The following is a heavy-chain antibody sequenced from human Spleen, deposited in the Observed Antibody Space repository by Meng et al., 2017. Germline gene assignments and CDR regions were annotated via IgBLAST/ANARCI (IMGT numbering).Heavy chain of an antibody. J-gene: IGHJ4*02. CDR2: IYYSGNS. CDR1: GGSISSSNYY. CDR3: VRIAVAGTISY. V-gene: IGHV4-39*07. D-gene: IGHD6-19*01. Sequence: LRLQEAGPGLVKTSETLSLTCIVSGGSISSSNYYWGWVRQPPGKGLEWIATIYYSGNSYYNPSLTSRVTISVDTSKNQFSLKLSSVTAADTAVYYCVRIAVAGTISYWGQGTLVTVSS.